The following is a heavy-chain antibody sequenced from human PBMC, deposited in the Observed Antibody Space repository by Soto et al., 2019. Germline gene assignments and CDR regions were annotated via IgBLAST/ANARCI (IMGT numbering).Heavy chain of an antibody. J-gene: IGHJ6*03. D-gene: IGHD6-13*01. CDR3: ARATGIAATGTYYYYMDV. Sequence: ETLSLTCTVSGGSISSYYWSWIRQPPGKGLEWIGYIYYSGSTNYNPSLKRRVTISVDTSKNQFSLKLSSVTAADTAVYYCARATGIAATGTYYYYMDVWGKGTTVTVSS. CDR2: IYYSGST. V-gene: IGHV4-59*01. CDR1: GGSISSYY.